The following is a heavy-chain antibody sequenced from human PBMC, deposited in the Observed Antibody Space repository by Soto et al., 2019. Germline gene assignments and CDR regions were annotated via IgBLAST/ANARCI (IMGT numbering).Heavy chain of an antibody. V-gene: IGHV4-4*07. D-gene: IGHD1-1*01. Sequence: PSETLSLTCTVSGASVSGFYFCWIRKSAGKGLEWIGCIYATGTTDYNPSLKSRVMMSVDTSKKQFSLKLRSVTAADTAVYYCVRDGTKTLGDWFDPWGQGISVTVSS. CDR2: IYATGTT. CDR3: VRDGTKTLGDWFDP. J-gene: IGHJ5*02. CDR1: GASVSGFY.